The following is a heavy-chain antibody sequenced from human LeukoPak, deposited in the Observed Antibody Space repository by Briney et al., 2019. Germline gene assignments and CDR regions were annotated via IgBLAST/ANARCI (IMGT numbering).Heavy chain of an antibody. V-gene: IGHV1-69*01. J-gene: IGHJ5*02. Sequence: ASVKVSCKASGDTFSSYAISWVRQAPGQGLEWMGGIIPIFGTANYAQKFQGRVTITADESTSTAYMELSSLRSEDTAVYYCARAYYGSGSYYNVRRHWSWFDPWGQGTLVTVSS. D-gene: IGHD3-10*01. CDR3: ARAYYGSGSYYNVRRHWSWFDP. CDR2: IIPIFGTA. CDR1: GDTFSSYA.